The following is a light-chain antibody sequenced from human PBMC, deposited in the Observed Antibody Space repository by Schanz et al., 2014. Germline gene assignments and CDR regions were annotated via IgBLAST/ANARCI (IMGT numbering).Light chain of an antibody. CDR2: STN. CDR1: SGSVSLSYY. V-gene: IGLV8-61*01. Sequence: QAVVTQEPSFSVSPGGTVTLTCALNSGSVSLSYYPSWYQQTPGQSPRTLIYSTNTRSSGVPDRFSGSILGNKAALTITGAQADDESVYYCVLYMGRGISVFGGGTKLTV. J-gene: IGLJ3*02. CDR3: VLYMGRGISV.